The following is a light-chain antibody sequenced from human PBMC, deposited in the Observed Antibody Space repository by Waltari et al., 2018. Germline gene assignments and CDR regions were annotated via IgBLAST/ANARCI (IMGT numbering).Light chain of an antibody. CDR3: QQYETSPWT. CDR1: QTVSRSY. CDR2: GVS. J-gene: IGKJ1*01. Sequence: EIVLTQSSGPLSLSPGERANLPCRASQTVSRSYLTWYQQKPGQAPRLLMYGVSSRAAGIPDRFSGSGSGTDFTLTINRLQPEDFAVYYCQQYETSPWTFGQGTKVEIK. V-gene: IGKV3-20*01.